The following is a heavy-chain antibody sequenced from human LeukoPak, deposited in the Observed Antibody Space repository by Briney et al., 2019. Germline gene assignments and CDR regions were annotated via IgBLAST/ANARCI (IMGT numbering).Heavy chain of an antibody. V-gene: IGHV3-74*01. CDR2: INNDGSNT. Sequence: GGSLRLSCAASGFTFSTYWMHWVRQAPGKGLVWVSHINNDGSNTRYADSVKGRFTISRDNAKNTLHLQMNSLRAEDTAVYYCARDGLPAARDIWGQGTMVTVSS. J-gene: IGHJ3*02. CDR1: GFTFSTYW. D-gene: IGHD6-6*01. CDR3: ARDGLPAARDI.